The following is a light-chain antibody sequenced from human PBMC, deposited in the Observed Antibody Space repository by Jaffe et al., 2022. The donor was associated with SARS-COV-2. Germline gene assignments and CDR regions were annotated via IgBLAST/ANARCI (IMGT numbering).Light chain of an antibody. CDR3: LQHNSYPRVT. J-gene: IGKJ4*01. Sequence: DIQMTQSPSSLSASVGDRVTITCRASQGIGNHLTWYQQKPGKAPKRLIYGASILQSGVPTRFSGSGSGTEFTLTIGALQPEDFATYYCLQHNSYPRVTFGGGTKVEIK. CDR1: QGIGNH. V-gene: IGKV1-17*01. CDR2: GAS.